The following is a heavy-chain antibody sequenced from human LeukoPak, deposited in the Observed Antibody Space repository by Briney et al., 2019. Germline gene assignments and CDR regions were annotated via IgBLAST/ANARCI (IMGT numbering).Heavy chain of an antibody. CDR2: IYSGGTT. D-gene: IGHD1/OR15-1a*01. CDR3: ARDGYGNNYMDV. V-gene: IGHV3-53*01. CDR1: GFTVSSNF. Sequence: GGSLRLSCAASGFTVSSNFMSWVRQAPGKGLEWVSVIYSGGTTYYADSVTGRFTISRDNSKNTLYLQMNGLRAEDTAVYYCARDGYGNNYMDVWGKGTTVTVSS. J-gene: IGHJ6*03.